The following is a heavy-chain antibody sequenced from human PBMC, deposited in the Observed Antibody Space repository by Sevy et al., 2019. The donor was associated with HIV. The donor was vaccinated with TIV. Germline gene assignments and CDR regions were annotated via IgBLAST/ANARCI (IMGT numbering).Heavy chain of an antibody. D-gene: IGHD3-3*01. Sequence: GGSLRLSCAASGFTFSDYYMSWIRQAPGKGLEWVSYISSSGSTIYYADSVKGRFTISRDNAKNSLYLQMNSLRAEDTAVYYCARDFSSGAGLLEWLPNYYYYGMDVWGQGTTVTVSS. V-gene: IGHV3-11*01. CDR2: ISSSGSTI. J-gene: IGHJ6*02. CDR1: GFTFSDYY. CDR3: ARDFSSGAGLLEWLPNYYYYGMDV.